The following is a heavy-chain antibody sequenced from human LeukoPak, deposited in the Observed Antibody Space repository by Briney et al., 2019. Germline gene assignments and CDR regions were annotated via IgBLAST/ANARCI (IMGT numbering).Heavy chain of an antibody. J-gene: IGHJ3*02. CDR1: GGSISSYY. CDR3: ARVDPDLRDAFDI. CDR2: IYYSGST. V-gene: IGHV4-59*01. Sequence: TSETLSLTCTVSGGSISSYYWSWIRQPPGKGLEWIGYIYYSGSTNYNPSHKSRVTISVDTSKNQFSLKLSSVTAADTAVYYCARVDPDLRDAFDIWGQGTMVTVSS.